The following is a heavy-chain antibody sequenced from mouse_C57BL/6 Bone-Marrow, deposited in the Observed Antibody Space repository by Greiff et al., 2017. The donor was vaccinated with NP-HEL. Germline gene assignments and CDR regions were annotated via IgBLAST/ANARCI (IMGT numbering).Heavy chain of an antibody. D-gene: IGHD1-1*01. V-gene: IGHV1-50*01. J-gene: IGHJ2*01. CDR2: IDPSDSYT. CDR3: ARWLLRDYFDY. CDR1: GYTFTSYW. Sequence: VQLQQPGAELVKPGASVKLSCKASGYTFTSYWMQWVKQRPGQGLEWIGEIDPSDSYTNYNQKFKGKATLTVDTSSSTAYMQLSSLTSEDSAVYYCARWLLRDYFDYWGQGTTLTVSS.